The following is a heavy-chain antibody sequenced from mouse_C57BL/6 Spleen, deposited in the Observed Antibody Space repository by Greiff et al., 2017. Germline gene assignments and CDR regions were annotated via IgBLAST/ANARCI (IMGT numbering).Heavy chain of an antibody. Sequence: QVQLQQSGAELVRPGTSVKVSCKASGYAFTNYLIEWVKQRPGQGLAWIGVINPGSGGTNYNEKFKGKATLTADKSSSTAYMQLSSLTSEDSAVYFCAREDSGLFDYWGQGTTLTVSS. J-gene: IGHJ2*01. V-gene: IGHV1-54*01. CDR2: INPGSGGT. CDR1: GYAFTNYL. D-gene: IGHD3-2*02. CDR3: AREDSGLFDY.